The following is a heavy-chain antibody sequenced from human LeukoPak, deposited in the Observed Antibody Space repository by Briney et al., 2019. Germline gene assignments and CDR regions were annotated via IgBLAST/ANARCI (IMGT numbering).Heavy chain of an antibody. Sequence: SVKVSCEASGGTFSSYAISWVRQAPGQGLEWMGGIIPIFGTANYAQKFQGRVTITADESTSTAYMELSSLRSEDAAVYYCARELNWNLDYWGQGTLVTVSS. CDR3: ARELNWNLDY. J-gene: IGHJ4*02. D-gene: IGHD1-1*01. CDR1: GGTFSSYA. CDR2: IIPIFGTA. V-gene: IGHV1-69*13.